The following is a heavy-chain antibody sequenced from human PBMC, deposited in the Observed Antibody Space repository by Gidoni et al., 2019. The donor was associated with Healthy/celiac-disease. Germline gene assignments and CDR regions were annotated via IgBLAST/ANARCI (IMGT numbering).Heavy chain of an antibody. J-gene: IGHJ4*02. Sequence: QLQLQESGPGLVKPSETLSLSCTVSGGSISSSSYYWGWIRQPPGKGLEWIGSIYYSGSTYYNPSLKSRVTISVDTSKNQFSLKLSSVTAADTAVYYCARQGARITIFGVVIDYFDYWGQGTLVTVSS. CDR1: GGSISSSSYY. V-gene: IGHV4-39*01. CDR3: ARQGARITIFGVVIDYFDY. CDR2: IYYSGST. D-gene: IGHD3-3*01.